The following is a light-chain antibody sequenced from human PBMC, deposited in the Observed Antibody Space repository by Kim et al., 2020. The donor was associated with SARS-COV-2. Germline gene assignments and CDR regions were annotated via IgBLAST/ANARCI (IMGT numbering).Light chain of an antibody. Sequence: AWGQTVRITCQGDSLRSYYASWYQQKRGQAPVLVIYGKNNRPSGIPDRFAGSRSGNTASLTITGAQAEDEADYYCNSRDSSGNHWVFGGGTQLTVL. CDR2: GKN. J-gene: IGLJ3*02. CDR3: NSRDSSGNHWV. CDR1: SLRSYY. V-gene: IGLV3-19*01.